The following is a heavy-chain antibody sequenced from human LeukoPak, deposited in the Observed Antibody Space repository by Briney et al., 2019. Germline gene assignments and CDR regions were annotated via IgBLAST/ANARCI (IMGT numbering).Heavy chain of an antibody. CDR3: AKDSTRGSSWDFDY. Sequence: PGGSLRLSCAASGFTFDDYAMHWVRQAPGKGLEWVSLISWDGGSTYYADSVKGRFTISRDNSKNSLYLQMNSLRAEDTAFYCAKDSTRGSSWDFDYWGQGTLVTVSS. J-gene: IGHJ4*02. CDR2: ISWDGGST. CDR1: GFTFDDYA. V-gene: IGHV3-43D*03. D-gene: IGHD6-6*01.